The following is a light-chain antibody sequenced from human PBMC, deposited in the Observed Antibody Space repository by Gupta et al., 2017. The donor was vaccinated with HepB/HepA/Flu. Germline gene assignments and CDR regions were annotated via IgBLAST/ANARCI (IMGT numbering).Light chain of an antibody. J-gene: IGKJ1*01. CDR1: QSLLHSNGYNF. CDR2: LGS. Sequence: IVMTQSPLSLPVTPGEPASISCMSNQSLLHSNGYNFLDWYLQKPGQSPRLLIYLGSSRASGVPDRFSGSGSGTDFTLKISKLEAEDVGIYYCMQNLQTPWTFGQGTKVEIK. CDR3: MQNLQTPWT. V-gene: IGKV2-28*01.